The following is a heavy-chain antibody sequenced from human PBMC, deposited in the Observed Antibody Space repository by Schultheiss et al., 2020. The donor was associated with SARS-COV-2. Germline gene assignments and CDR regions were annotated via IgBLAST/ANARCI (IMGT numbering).Heavy chain of an antibody. CDR3: ARDLLSLSYTLTY. Sequence: GGSLRLSCAASGFTFSDLYMSWIRQAPGTGLEWVANIKQDGSEKYYVDSVKGRFTISRDNAKNSLFLQMNSLRAEDTAVYYCARDLLSLSYTLTYWGQGTLVTVSS. CDR2: IKQDGSEK. V-gene: IGHV3-7*01. D-gene: IGHD1-26*01. J-gene: IGHJ4*02. CDR1: GFTFSDLY.